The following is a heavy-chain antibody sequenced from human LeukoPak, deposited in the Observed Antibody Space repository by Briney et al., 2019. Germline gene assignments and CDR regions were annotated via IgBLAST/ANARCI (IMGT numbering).Heavy chain of an antibody. CDR3: AKVNNIAAAGTFDY. CDR2: TSGSGGT. CDR1: GFTFSRSA. V-gene: IGHV3-23*01. D-gene: IGHD6-13*01. Sequence: PGGSLRLSCAASGFTFSRSAMSWVRQAPGKGLEWVSATSGSGGTYYADSVKGRFTISRDNSKNTLYLQMNSLRAEDTAVYYCAKVNNIAAAGTFDYWGQGSLVTVSS. J-gene: IGHJ4*02.